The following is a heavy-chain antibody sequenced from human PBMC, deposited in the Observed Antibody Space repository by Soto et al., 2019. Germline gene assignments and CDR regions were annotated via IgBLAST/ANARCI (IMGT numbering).Heavy chain of an antibody. Sequence: ASVKVSCKASGYTFTIYYMHWVRQAPGQGLEWMGVINPSVGTTNYAQKFQGRVTITADESTSTAYMELSSLRSEDTAVYYCARERDIVVVPAARNYGMDVWGQGTTVTVSS. D-gene: IGHD2-2*01. CDR3: ARERDIVVVPAARNYGMDV. CDR1: GYTFTIYY. V-gene: IGHV1-46*01. CDR2: INPSVGTT. J-gene: IGHJ6*02.